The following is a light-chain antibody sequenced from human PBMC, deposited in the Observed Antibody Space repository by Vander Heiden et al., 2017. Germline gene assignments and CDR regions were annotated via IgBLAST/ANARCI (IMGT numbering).Light chain of an antibody. Sequence: QSALTQTASVSGSPGQSITISCTGTSSDVGGYNYVSWHQQQPGKAHKLMIYDVSNRPSGVSNRFSGSKSANTASLTSSGLQAEDEADYYCSSYTSRLAVVFGGGTKLTVL. V-gene: IGLV2-14*01. CDR3: SSYTSRLAVV. J-gene: IGLJ2*01. CDR1: SSDVGGYNY. CDR2: DVS.